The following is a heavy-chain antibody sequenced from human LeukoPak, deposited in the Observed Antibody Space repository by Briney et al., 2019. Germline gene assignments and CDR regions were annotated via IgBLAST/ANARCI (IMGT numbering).Heavy chain of an antibody. J-gene: IGHJ4*02. Sequence: SVKVSCKASGFTFTSSAMQWVRQARGQRLEWIGWIVVGSGGTNYAQKFQERVTNTRDMSTSTAYMELSTLRSEDTAVYYCAAEFLVTGGDYWGQGTLVTVSS. D-gene: IGHD2-21*02. V-gene: IGHV1-58*02. CDR3: AAEFLVTGGDY. CDR2: IVVGSGGT. CDR1: GFTFTSSA.